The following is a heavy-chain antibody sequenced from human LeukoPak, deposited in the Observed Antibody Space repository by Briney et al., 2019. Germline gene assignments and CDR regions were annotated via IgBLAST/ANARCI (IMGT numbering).Heavy chain of an antibody. CDR1: GGSISSGGYY. CDR3: ARLYCSGGSCYSDDNWFDP. Sequence: SETLSLTCTVSGGSISSGGYYWSWIRQPPGKGLEWIGYIYHSGSTYYNPSLKSRVTISVDRSKNQFSLKLSSVTAADTAVYYCARLYCSGGSCYSDDNWFDPWGQGTLVTVSS. V-gene: IGHV4-30-2*01. J-gene: IGHJ5*02. CDR2: IYHSGST. D-gene: IGHD2-15*01.